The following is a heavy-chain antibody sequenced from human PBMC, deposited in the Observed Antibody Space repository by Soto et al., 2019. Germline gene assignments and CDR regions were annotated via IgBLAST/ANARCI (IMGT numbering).Heavy chain of an antibody. J-gene: IGHJ4*02. CDR2: ISGSGGST. CDR3: AKTAGYSSGLVRGFDY. Sequence: GGSLRLSCAASGFTFSSYAMSWVRQAPGKGLEWVSAISGSGGSTYYADSVKGRFTISRDNSKNTLYLQMNSLRAEDTAVYYCAKTAGYSSGLVRGFDYWGQGTLVTVSS. V-gene: IGHV3-23*01. D-gene: IGHD6-19*01. CDR1: GFTFSSYA.